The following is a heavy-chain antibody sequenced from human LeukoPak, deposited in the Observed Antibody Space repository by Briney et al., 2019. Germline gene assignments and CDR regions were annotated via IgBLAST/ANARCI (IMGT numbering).Heavy chain of an antibody. CDR3: ARVIVVVPAAYYYYYMDV. CDR1: GGSFSGYY. J-gene: IGHJ6*03. CDR2: INHSGST. D-gene: IGHD2-2*01. V-gene: IGHV4-34*01. Sequence: PSETLSLTCAVYGGSFSGYYWSWIRQPPGKGLEWIGEINHSGSTNYNPSLKSRVTISVDTSKNQFSLKLSSVTAADTAVYYCARVIVVVPAAYYYYYMDVWGKGTTVPVSS.